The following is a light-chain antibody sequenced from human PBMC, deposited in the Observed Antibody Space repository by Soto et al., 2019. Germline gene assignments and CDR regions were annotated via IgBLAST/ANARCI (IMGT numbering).Light chain of an antibody. CDR3: QQANSFPLT. V-gene: IGKV1-39*01. J-gene: IGKJ4*01. CDR1: QSISSY. Sequence: DIQMTHSPSTLSASVGDRVTITCRASQSISSYLNWYQQKPGKAPKLLIYAASSLQSGVPSRFSGSGSGTDFTLTISSLQPEDFATYYCQQANSFPLTFGGGTKVDIK. CDR2: AAS.